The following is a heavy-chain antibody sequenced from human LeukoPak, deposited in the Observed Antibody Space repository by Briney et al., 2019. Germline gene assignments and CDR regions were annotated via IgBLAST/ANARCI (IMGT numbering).Heavy chain of an antibody. CDR2: IIPIFGIA. Sequence: SVKVSCKASGGTFSSYAISWVRQARGQGLEWMGGIIPIFGIANYAQKFQGRVTITADKSTSTAYMELSSRRSEDTAVYYCARDGSLGDRENRGFDPWGQGTLVTVSS. CDR3: ARDGSLGDRENRGFDP. V-gene: IGHV1-69*17. J-gene: IGHJ5*02. D-gene: IGHD1-26*01. CDR1: GGTFSSYA.